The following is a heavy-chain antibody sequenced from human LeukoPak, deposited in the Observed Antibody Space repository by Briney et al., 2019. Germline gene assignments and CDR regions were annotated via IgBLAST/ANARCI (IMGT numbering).Heavy chain of an antibody. V-gene: IGHV1-8*01. Sequence: ASVKVSCKASGYTFTSYDINWVRQATGQGLEWMGWMNPNSGNTGYAQKFQGRVTMTRNTSISTAYMELSSLRSEDTAVYYCARGRRSLLWFGELSHRFAPWGQGTLVTVSS. J-gene: IGHJ5*02. CDR3: ARGRRSLLWFGELSHRFAP. D-gene: IGHD3-10*01. CDR2: MNPNSGNT. CDR1: GYTFTSYD.